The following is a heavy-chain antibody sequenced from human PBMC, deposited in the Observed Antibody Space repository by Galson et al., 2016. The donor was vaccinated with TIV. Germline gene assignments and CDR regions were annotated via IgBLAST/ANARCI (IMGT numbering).Heavy chain of an antibody. Sequence: QSGAEVKKPGESLRISCKAIGYNFKSYWISWVRQMPGKGLEWLGRIDPSDSSTNYSPSFRGHVTISTDNSISTAYLQWNSLKASDTAIYYCARNMIRAFFACDFWGQGTVATVSS. V-gene: IGHV5-10-1*01. CDR3: ARNMIRAFFACDF. CDR2: IDPSDSST. J-gene: IGHJ3*01. CDR1: GYNFKSYW. D-gene: IGHD3-10*01.